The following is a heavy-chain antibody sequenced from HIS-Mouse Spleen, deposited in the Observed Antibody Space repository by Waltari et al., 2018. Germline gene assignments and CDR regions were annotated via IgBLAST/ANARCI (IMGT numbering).Heavy chain of an antibody. Sequence: QVTLRESGPALVKPTQTLTLTCTFSGFPLSTSGMCVSWFRPPPGKALEWLARIDWDDDKYYSTSLKTRLTISRDTSKNQVVLTMTNMDPLDTATYYCARIAEGYTSGWYAFDYWGQGTLVTVSS. D-gene: IGHD6-19*01. CDR3: ARIAEGYTSGWYAFDY. V-gene: IGHV2-70*15. CDR2: IDWDDDK. J-gene: IGHJ4*02. CDR1: GFPLSTSGMC.